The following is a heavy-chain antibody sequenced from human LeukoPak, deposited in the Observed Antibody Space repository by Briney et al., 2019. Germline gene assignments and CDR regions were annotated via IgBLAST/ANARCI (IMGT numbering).Heavy chain of an antibody. V-gene: IGHV4-34*01. Sequence: SETLSLTCVLYGGSSSGYYWSWIRQPPGKGLEWIGEINHSRSTNYNPSLKSQVSISIDTSKNQFSLKLTSVTAADTAVYYCARQTGSGLFILPGGQGTLVTVSS. CDR1: GGSSSGYY. D-gene: IGHD3/OR15-3a*01. CDR2: INHSRST. CDR3: ARQTGSGLFILP. J-gene: IGHJ4*02.